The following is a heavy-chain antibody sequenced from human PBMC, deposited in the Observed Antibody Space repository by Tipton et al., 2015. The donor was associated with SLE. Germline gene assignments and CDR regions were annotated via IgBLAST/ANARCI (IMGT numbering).Heavy chain of an antibody. V-gene: IGHV4-39*07. CDR2: MYYSGST. Sequence: LGLSCTVSGDSIISSSYYWGWIRQPPGKGLEWIGSMYYSGSTYYNSSLKSRVTISVDTSKNQFSLMLRSVTAADTAVYYCARDGPYYDFWSGMGAFDIWGQGTMVTVPS. D-gene: IGHD3-3*01. CDR3: ARDGPYYDFWSGMGAFDI. CDR1: GDSIISSSYY. J-gene: IGHJ3*02.